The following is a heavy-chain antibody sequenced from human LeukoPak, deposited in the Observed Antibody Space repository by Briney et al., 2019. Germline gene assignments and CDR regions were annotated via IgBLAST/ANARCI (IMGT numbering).Heavy chain of an antibody. CDR2: IYYSGST. CDR3: ARSYDSHYYCYMDV. Sequence: KPSETLSLTCTVSGGSISSYYWSWIRQPPGKGLEWIGYIYYSGSTNYNPSLKSRVTISVDTSKNQFSLKLSSVTAADTAVYYCARSYDSHYYCYMDVWGKGTTVTVSS. V-gene: IGHV4-59*01. CDR1: GGSISSYY. D-gene: IGHD1-1*01. J-gene: IGHJ6*03.